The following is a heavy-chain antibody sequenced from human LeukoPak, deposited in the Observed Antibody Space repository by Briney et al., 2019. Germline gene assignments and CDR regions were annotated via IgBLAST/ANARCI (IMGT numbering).Heavy chain of an antibody. D-gene: IGHD3-9*01. J-gene: IGHJ3*02. CDR1: GYTFTSYG. V-gene: IGHV1-18*01. CDR2: ISAYNGNT. Sequence: ASVKVSCKASGYTFTSYGISWVRQAPGQGLEWMGWISAYNGNTNYAQKLQGRVTMTTDTSTSTAYMELRSLRSDDTAVYCCAREYYDILTGSGAFDAFDIWGQGTMVTVSS. CDR3: AREYYDILTGSGAFDAFDI.